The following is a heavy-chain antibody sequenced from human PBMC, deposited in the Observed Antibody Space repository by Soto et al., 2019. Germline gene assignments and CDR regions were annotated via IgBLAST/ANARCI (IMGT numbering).Heavy chain of an antibody. J-gene: IGHJ4*02. CDR2: INAGNGNT. CDR1: GYTFTSYA. D-gene: IGHD6-19*01. V-gene: IGHV1-3*01. CDR3: ASPGRIAVAGVPFEY. Sequence: ASVKVSCKASGYTFTSYAMHWVRQAPGQRLEWMGWINAGNGNTKYSQKFQGRVTMTEDTSTDTAYMELSSMRSEDTAVYYCASPGRIAVAGVPFEYWGQGTLVTVSS.